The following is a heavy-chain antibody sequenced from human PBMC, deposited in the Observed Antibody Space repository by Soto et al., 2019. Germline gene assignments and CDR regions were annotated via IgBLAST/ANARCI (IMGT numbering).Heavy chain of an antibody. CDR1: GGSFSGYY. CDR3: ARAHYYDSSGYYPGDAFDI. V-gene: IGHV4-59*01. J-gene: IGHJ3*02. D-gene: IGHD3-22*01. CDR2: IYYSGST. Sequence: SETLSLTCAVYGGSFSGYYWSWIRQPPGKGLEWIGYIYYSGSTNYNPSLKSRVTISVDTSKNQFSLKLSSVTAADTAVYYCARAHYYDSSGYYPGDAFDIWGQGTMVTVSS.